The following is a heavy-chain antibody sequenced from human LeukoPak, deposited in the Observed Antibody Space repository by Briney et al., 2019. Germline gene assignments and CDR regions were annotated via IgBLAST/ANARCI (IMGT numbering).Heavy chain of an antibody. J-gene: IGHJ4*02. CDR3: ARTLKRPNYEGY. V-gene: IGHV4-39*07. Sequence: SETLSLTCTVSGGSISSSSYYWGWIRQPPGKGLEWIGEINHSGSTNYNPSLKSRVTISVDTSKNQFSLKLSSVTAADTAVYYCARTLKRPNYEGYWGQGTLVTVSS. D-gene: IGHD1-7*01. CDR1: GGSISSSSYY. CDR2: INHSGST.